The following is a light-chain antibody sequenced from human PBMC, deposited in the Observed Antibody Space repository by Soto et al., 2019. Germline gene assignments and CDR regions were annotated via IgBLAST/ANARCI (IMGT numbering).Light chain of an antibody. Sequence: EIVLTQSPATLSLSPGERATLSCRASQSVSSYLAWYQQKPGQAPRLLIYDASNRATGIPARFSGSGSGTDFTLTISSLEPEDCAVYYCQQRSNWPPPFGQGTKVEIK. J-gene: IGKJ1*01. CDR3: QQRSNWPPP. CDR1: QSVSSY. V-gene: IGKV3-11*01. CDR2: DAS.